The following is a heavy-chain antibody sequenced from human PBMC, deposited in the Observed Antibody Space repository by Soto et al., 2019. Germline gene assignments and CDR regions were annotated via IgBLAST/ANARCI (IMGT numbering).Heavy chain of an antibody. CDR1: GGSISSGGYY. D-gene: IGHD2-21*02. Sequence: QVQLQESGPGLVKPSQTLSLTCTVSGGSISSGGYYWSWIRQHPGKGLEWIGYIYYSGSTYYNPSLKSRVTLSVATSKNQFSLKLSSVTAADTAVYYCARHPLVEVTDAFDVWGQGTMVTVSS. CDR2: IYYSGST. J-gene: IGHJ3*01. CDR3: ARHPLVEVTDAFDV. V-gene: IGHV4-31*03.